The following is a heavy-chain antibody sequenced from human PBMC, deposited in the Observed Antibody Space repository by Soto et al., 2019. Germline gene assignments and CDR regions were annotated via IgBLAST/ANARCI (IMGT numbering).Heavy chain of an antibody. CDR3: ARDRTPKHAFDI. Sequence: LILSCAGSGVTFSDYYMSWIRQAPGKGLECVSYISSSGSTIYYADSVKGRFTISRDNAKNSLYLQMNSLRAEDTAVYYCARDRTPKHAFDIWGQGTMVTVSS. J-gene: IGHJ3*02. CDR1: GVTFSDYY. D-gene: IGHD1-1*01. V-gene: IGHV3-11*01. CDR2: ISSSGSTI.